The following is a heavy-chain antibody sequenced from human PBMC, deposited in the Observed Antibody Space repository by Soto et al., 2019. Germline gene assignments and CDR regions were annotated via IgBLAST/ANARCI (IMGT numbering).Heavy chain of an antibody. Sequence: GSLRLSCAASGFTFSSFVMHWVRQAPGKGLEWVAALSLDGSNKNYADSVKGRFTISRDNSENTLYLQMNSLRADDTAVYYCARGWGSGWLEFFDSWGQGALVTVSS. CDR3: ARGWGSGWLEFFDS. V-gene: IGHV3-30*14. D-gene: IGHD6-19*01. CDR2: LSLDGSNK. J-gene: IGHJ4*02. CDR1: GFTFSSFV.